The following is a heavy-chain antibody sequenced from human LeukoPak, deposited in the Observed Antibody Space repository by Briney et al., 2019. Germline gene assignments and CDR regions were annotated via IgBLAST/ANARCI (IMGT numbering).Heavy chain of an antibody. V-gene: IGHV1-18*01. CDR2: ISTYNGNT. D-gene: IGHD3-22*01. Sequence: ASVKVSCKASGYTFTSYGISWVRQAPGQGLEWMGWISTYNGNTKYAQKFQGRVTMTTDTSTSTAYMELRSLRSDDTAVYYCARDGYYYDSSAYYSHFDYWGQGTLSPSPQ. CDR1: GYTFTSYG. CDR3: ARDGYYYDSSAYYSHFDY. J-gene: IGHJ4*02.